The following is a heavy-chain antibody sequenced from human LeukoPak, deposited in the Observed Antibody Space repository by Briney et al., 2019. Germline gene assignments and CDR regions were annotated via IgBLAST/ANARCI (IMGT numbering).Heavy chain of an antibody. J-gene: IGHJ4*02. V-gene: IGHV3-11*03. CDR2: ISSSSSHI. CDR1: GISLSDYY. D-gene: IGHD2-8*01. CDR3: ATNKDSFTS. Sequence: GGSLRLSCAASGISLSDYYMSWIRQAPGKGLEWVSYISSSSSHINYADSVRGRFTISRDNAMNSLFLQMNSLRAEDTAVYYCATNKDSFTSWGQGTLVSVSA.